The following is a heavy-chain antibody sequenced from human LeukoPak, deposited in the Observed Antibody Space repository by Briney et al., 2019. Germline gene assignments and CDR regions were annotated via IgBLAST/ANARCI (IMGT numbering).Heavy chain of an antibody. CDR3: AREGAMIVASRAFDI. CDR2: IYYSGST. Sequence: SETLSLTCTVSGGSISSYYWSWIRQPPGKGLEWIGYIYYSGSTNYNPSLKSRVTISVDTSKNQFSLKLSSVTAADTAVYYCAREGAMIVASRAFDIWGQGTIVTVSS. J-gene: IGHJ3*02. D-gene: IGHD3-22*01. V-gene: IGHV4-59*01. CDR1: GGSISSYY.